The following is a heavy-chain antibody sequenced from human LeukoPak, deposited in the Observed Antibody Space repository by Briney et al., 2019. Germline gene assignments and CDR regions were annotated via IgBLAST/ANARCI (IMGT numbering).Heavy chain of an antibody. Sequence: GGSLRLSCAASGFTFSSYAMHWVRQAPGKGLEWVAVISYDGSNKYYADSVKGRFTISRDNSKNTLYLQMNSLRAEDTAVYYCATGELLRLDYWGQGTLVTVSP. V-gene: IGHV3-30*04. D-gene: IGHD3-22*01. CDR1: GFTFSSYA. CDR3: ATGELLRLDY. J-gene: IGHJ4*02. CDR2: ISYDGSNK.